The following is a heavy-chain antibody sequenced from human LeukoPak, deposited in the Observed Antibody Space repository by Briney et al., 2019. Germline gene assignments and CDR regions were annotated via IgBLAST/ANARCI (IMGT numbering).Heavy chain of an antibody. Sequence: SETLSLTCTVSVGSISSYYWSWIRQPPGKGLEYIGYIYYSGSTNYNPSLKSRVTISVDTSKNQFSLKLSSVTAADTAVYYCASTITVAGPNDLDYWGQGTLVTVYS. CDR2: IYYSGST. CDR3: ASTITVAGPNDLDY. J-gene: IGHJ4*02. V-gene: IGHV4-59*08. CDR1: VGSISSYY. D-gene: IGHD6-19*01.